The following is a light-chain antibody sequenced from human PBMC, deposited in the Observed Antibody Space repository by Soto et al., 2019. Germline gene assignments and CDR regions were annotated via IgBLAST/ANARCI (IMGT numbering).Light chain of an antibody. Sequence: QSALTQPASVSGSPGQSITISCTGTSSDVGGYNFVSWYQQHPGKAPKLMIYDVSIRPSGVSNRFSGSKSGTTASLTISGLQVEDEADYYCCSYTSSTSYVFGTGTKVTVL. CDR1: SSDVGGYNF. CDR2: DVS. V-gene: IGLV2-14*01. CDR3: CSYTSSTSYV. J-gene: IGLJ1*01.